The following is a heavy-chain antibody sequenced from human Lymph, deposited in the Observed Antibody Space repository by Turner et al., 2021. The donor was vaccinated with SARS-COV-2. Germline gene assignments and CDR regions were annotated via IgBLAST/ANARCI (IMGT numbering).Heavy chain of an antibody. CDR3: AGGSPQGWYVSVFDD. CDR2: IYYSRCT. V-gene: IGHV4-39*01. CDR1: GDSINSSLYY. D-gene: IGHD6-19*01. Sequence: QLQQQETGPGLVNPSGTLSRTCTVPGDSINSSLYYWGGIRLPPGRVLEWIGSIYYSRCTYYIPTLKSRFTISVDTSKNQFTPKLSAVTAADTAVFDCAGGSPQGWYVSVFDDWGQGTLVTVSS. J-gene: IGHJ4*02.